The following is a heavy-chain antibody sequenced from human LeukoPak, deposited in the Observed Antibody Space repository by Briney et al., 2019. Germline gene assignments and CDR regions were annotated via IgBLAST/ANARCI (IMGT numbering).Heavy chain of an antibody. V-gene: IGHV1-2*02. CDR1: GYTFTGYY. CDR3: ARGPYYGSGSLEFDY. CDR2: INPNSGGT. J-gene: IGHJ4*02. D-gene: IGHD3-10*01. Sequence: ASVKVSCKASGYTFTGYYMHWVRPAPGQGLEWMGWINPNSGGTNYAQKFQGRVTMTRDTSISTAYMELSRLRSDDTAVYYCARGPYYGSGSLEFDYWGQGTLVTVSS.